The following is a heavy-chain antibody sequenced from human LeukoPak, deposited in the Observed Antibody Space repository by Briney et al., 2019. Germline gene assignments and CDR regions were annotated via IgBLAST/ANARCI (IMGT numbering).Heavy chain of an antibody. J-gene: IGHJ3*02. Sequence: GASVKVSCKASGYTFTAYMHWVRQAPGQGLEWMGWINPSSGGTNYAQNFQGRVTMTRDTSISTAYMELSRLTSDDTAVYYCARGWRSGAFDIWGQGTMVTASS. V-gene: IGHV1-2*02. CDR2: INPSSGGT. CDR1: GYTFTAY. CDR3: ARGWRSGAFDI. D-gene: IGHD2-21*01.